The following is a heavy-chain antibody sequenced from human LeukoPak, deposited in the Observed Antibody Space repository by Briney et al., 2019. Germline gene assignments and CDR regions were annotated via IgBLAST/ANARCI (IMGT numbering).Heavy chain of an antibody. V-gene: IGHV4-39*07. CDR3: ARDLGQWLAFDY. CDR2: IYYSGST. J-gene: IGHJ4*02. Sequence: SETLSLTCTVSGDSISSSSSYWGWIRQPPGEGLEWIGSIYYSGSTYYNTSLKSRVTISVDTSKNQFSLKLSSVTAADTAVYYCARDLGQWLAFDYWGQGTLVTVSS. D-gene: IGHD6-19*01. CDR1: GDSISSSSSY.